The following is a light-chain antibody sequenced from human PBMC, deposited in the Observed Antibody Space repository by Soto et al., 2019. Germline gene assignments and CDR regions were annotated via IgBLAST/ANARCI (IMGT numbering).Light chain of an antibody. J-gene: IGKJ4*02. CDR3: QQSYRLPLT. CDR2: SAS. CDR1: QRISTC. V-gene: IGKV1-39*01. Sequence: DIQMTQSPSSLSAFVGDSVTITCHASQRISTCLTWYHQKPGKAPKLLIYSASYLQSGVPSNFSGSGSGTDFTLSIVTLQPEDFGTDFCQQSYRLPLTCGGGTKVEI.